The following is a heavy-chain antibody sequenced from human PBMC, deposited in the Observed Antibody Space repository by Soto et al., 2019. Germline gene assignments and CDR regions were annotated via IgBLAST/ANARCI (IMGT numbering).Heavy chain of an antibody. D-gene: IGHD2-15*01. CDR3: ANIGRNFYCSGGSCYSGNY. J-gene: IGHJ4*02. Sequence: GGSLRLSCAASGFTFSSYGMHWVRQAPGKGLEWVAVISYDGSNKYYADSVKGRFTISRDNSKNTLYLQVNSLRAEDTAVYYCANIGRNFYCSGGSCYSGNYWGQGTLVTVSS. CDR2: ISYDGSNK. V-gene: IGHV3-30*18. CDR1: GFTFSSYG.